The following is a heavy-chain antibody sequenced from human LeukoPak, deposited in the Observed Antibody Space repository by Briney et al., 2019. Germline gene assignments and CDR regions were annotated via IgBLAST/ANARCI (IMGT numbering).Heavy chain of an antibody. CDR1: GGSISSSSYY. D-gene: IGHD3-10*01. CDR3: ATYYYGSGRG. CDR2: IYYSGST. Sequence: SETLSLTCTVSGGSISSSSYYWGWIRQPPGKGLEWIGSIYYSGSTYYNPSLKSRVTISIDTSKNQFSLKLSSVTTADTAVYYCATYYYGSGRGWGQGTLVTVSS. V-gene: IGHV4-39*07. J-gene: IGHJ4*02.